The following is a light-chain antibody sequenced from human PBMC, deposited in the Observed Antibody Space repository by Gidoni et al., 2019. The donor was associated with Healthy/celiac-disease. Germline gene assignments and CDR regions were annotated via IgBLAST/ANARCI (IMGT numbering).Light chain of an antibody. V-gene: IGKV1-9*01. CDR3: QQLNSYPRT. J-gene: IGKJ1*01. Sequence: DIQLTQSPSFLSASVGDRVTITCRASQGISSYLAWYQQKPGKAPKLLIYAASTLQSGVPSRFSASGSGTEFTLTISSLQPEDFATYYCQQLNSYPRTFGQATKVEIK. CDR2: AAS. CDR1: QGISSY.